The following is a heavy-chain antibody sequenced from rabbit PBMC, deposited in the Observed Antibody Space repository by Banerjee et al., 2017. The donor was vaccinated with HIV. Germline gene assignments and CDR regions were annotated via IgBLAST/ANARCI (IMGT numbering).Heavy chain of an antibody. V-gene: IGHV1S45*01. CDR3: AIDGSGYAGYVYAHL. Sequence: QEQLEESGGDMVKPEGSLTLTCTASGLSFSSNYWICWGRQAPGKGLEWIVCIYAGSSDITYYASWAKGRFPISSTSSSTVTLQMTSLTAADTATYFCAIDGSGYAGYVYAHLWGQGTLVTVS. CDR2: IYAGSSDIT. CDR1: GLSFSSNYW. D-gene: IGHD6-1*01. J-gene: IGHJ3*01.